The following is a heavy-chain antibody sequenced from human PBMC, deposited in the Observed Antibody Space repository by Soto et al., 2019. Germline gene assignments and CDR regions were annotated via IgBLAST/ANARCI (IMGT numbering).Heavy chain of an antibody. D-gene: IGHD1-1*01. V-gene: IGHV3-15*01. CDR1: GITLSNAY. Sequence: PGGSLRLSCVASGITLSNAYMTWVRQAPGKGLEWVGRLKMKTDGGTADHAEPVKGRFTISRDDSRNTLFLQMNSLKTEDTAVYYCATCRANWNHGNDFDVWGQGTMVTVSS. J-gene: IGHJ3*01. CDR3: ATCRANWNHGNDFDV. CDR2: LKMKTDGGTA.